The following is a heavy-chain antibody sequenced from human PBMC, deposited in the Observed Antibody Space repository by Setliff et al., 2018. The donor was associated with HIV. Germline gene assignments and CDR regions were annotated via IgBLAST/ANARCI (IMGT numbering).Heavy chain of an antibody. CDR2: IRYDRSEK. J-gene: IGHJ6*03. CDR3: AKPVVHHYYYMDV. V-gene: IGHV3-30*02. D-gene: IGHD3-16*02. CDR1: GFTFSNYG. Sequence: PGGSLRLSCAASGFTFSNYGMHWVRRAPGKGLEWVAYIRYDRSEKHYADSVKGRFTISRDNSQNTLYLQMNSLRPEDTAVYYCAKPVVHHYYYMDVWGKGTTVTVSS.